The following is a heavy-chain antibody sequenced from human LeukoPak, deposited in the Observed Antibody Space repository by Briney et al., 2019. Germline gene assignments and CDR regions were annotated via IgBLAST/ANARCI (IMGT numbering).Heavy chain of an antibody. CDR2: IIPIFGTA. CDR1: GGTFSSYA. CDR3: ATERRTTSHYYGMDV. J-gene: IGHJ6*02. D-gene: IGHD1-1*01. V-gene: IGHV1-69*13. Sequence: SVKVSCKASGGTFSSYAISWVRQAPGQGLEWMGGIIPIFGTANYAQKFQGRVTITADESTSTAYMELSSLRSEDTAVYYCATERRTTSHYYGMDVWGQGTTVTVSS.